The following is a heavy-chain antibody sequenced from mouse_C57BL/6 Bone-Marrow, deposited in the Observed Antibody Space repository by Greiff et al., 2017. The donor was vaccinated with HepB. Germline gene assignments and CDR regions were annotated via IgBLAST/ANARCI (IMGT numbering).Heavy chain of an antibody. CDR2: ISSGSSTI. CDR3: ARRTTVVAYYAMDY. J-gene: IGHJ4*01. D-gene: IGHD1-1*01. CDR1: GFTFSDYG. V-gene: IGHV5-17*01. Sequence: EVQGVESGGGLVKPGGSLKLSCAASGFTFSDYGMHWVRQAPEKGLEWVAYISSGSSTIYYADTVKGRFTISRDNAKNTLFLQMTSLRSEDTAMYYCARRTTVVAYYAMDYWGQGTSVTVSS.